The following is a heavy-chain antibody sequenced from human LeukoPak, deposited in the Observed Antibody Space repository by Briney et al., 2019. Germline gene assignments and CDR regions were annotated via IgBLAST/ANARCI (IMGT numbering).Heavy chain of an antibody. D-gene: IGHD3-3*01. Sequence: ASVKVSCKASGYTFTDYYIHWVRQAPGQGLEWMGWINPNSGGTNYAQKFQGRVTMTRDTSISTAYMELSRLRSDDTAVYYCARGGTIFGVVDRGDWFDPWGQGTLVTVSS. CDR1: GYTFTDYY. J-gene: IGHJ5*02. CDR2: INPNSGGT. CDR3: ARGGTIFGVVDRGDWFDP. V-gene: IGHV1-2*02.